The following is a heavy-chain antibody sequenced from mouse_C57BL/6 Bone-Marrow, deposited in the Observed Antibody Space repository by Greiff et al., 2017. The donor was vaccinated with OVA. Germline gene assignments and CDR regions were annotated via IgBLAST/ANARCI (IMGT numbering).Heavy chain of an antibody. J-gene: IGHJ3*01. V-gene: IGHV5-6*01. Sequence: DVQLVESGGDLVKPGGSLKLSCAASGFTFSSYGMSWVRQTPDKRLEWVATISSGGSYTYYPDSVKGRFTISRDNAKNTLYLQMSSLKSEDTAMYYCARRDSSGYVGINWFAYWGQGTLVTVSA. CDR2: ISSGGSYT. CDR3: ARRDSSGYVGINWFAY. D-gene: IGHD3-2*02. CDR1: GFTFSSYG.